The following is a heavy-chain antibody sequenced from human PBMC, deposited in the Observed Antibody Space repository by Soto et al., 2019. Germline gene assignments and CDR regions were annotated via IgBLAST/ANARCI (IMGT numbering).Heavy chain of an antibody. CDR1: GYTFTTYW. V-gene: IGHV5-51*01. Sequence: GESLKISCEGSGYTFTTYWIGWVRQMPGKGLEWMGIIYPGDSDTRYSPSFQGQVTISADKSISTAYLQWSSLKASDTAIYYCARSDSTWPPDYWGQGTLVTSPQ. J-gene: IGHJ4*02. CDR3: ARSDSTWPPDY. D-gene: IGHD6-13*01. CDR2: IYPGDSDT.